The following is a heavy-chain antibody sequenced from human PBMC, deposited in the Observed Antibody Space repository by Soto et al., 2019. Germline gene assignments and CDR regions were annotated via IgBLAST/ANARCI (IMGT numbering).Heavy chain of an antibody. Sequence: ASVKVSCKASGYTFTSYYMHWVRQAPGQGLEWMGIINPSGGSTSYAQKLRGRVTMTRDTSTSTAYMELRSLRSDDTAVYYCARLSVAGRGLKYWGQGTLVTVSS. CDR1: GYTFTSYY. V-gene: IGHV1-46*04. J-gene: IGHJ4*02. CDR3: ARLSVAGRGLKY. CDR2: INPSGGST. D-gene: IGHD6-19*01.